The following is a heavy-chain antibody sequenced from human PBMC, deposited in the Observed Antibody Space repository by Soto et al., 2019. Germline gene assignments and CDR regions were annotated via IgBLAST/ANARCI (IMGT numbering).Heavy chain of an antibody. CDR1: GFRFAYAQ. D-gene: IGHD6-13*01. V-gene: IGHV3-33*08. J-gene: IGHJ6*02. CDR2: IWYDGSNK. Sequence: SLRLSCAASGFRFAYAQMHWVRQAPGKGLEWVAVIWYDGSNKYYADSVKGRFTISRDNSKNTLYLQMNSLRAEDTAVYYCARGSNSSSWSHYYYYGMDVWGQGTTVTVSS. CDR3: ARGSNSSSWSHYYYYGMDV.